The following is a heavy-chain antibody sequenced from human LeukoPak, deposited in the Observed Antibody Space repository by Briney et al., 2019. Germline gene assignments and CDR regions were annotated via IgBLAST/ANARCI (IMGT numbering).Heavy chain of an antibody. V-gene: IGHV4-39*01. Sequence: SETLSLTCTVSGGSISSSSYYWGWIRQPPGKGREWIGSIYYSGSTYYNPSLKSRVTISVDTSKNQFSLKLSSVTAADTAVYYCARGAFPGYCSGGSCYSHNWFDPWGQGTLVTVSS. CDR1: GGSISSSSYY. J-gene: IGHJ5*02. CDR2: IYYSGST. CDR3: ARGAFPGYCSGGSCYSHNWFDP. D-gene: IGHD2-15*01.